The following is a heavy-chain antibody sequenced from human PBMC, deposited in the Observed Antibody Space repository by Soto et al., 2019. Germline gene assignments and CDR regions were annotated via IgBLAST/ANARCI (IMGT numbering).Heavy chain of an antibody. V-gene: IGHV3-23*01. CDR2: ISGSSGYT. CDR3: ARVWRQHLKTYYSYYGMDV. J-gene: IGHJ6*02. D-gene: IGHD6-13*01. CDR1: GFTFSSYA. Sequence: GGSLILSCAASGFTFSSYAMSWVLQAPGKGLEWVSAISGSSGYTYYADSVKGRFTISRDNAKNTLYLQMNSLRAEDTAVYYCARVWRQHLKTYYSYYGMDVWGQGTTVTVSS.